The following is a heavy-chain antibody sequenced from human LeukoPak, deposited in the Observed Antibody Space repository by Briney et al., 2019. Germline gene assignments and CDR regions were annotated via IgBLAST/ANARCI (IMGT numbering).Heavy chain of an antibody. V-gene: IGHV4-61*02. J-gene: IGHJ4*02. D-gene: IGHD7-27*01. CDR3: ARGPGASSYFDY. CDR1: GTSIRSGSYY. Sequence: SETLSLTCTVTGTSIRSGSYYWNWIRQAAGKGLEWIGRMYIGGRTTYNPSLKSRVTISPETTENQFSLRLRSVTAADTAVYYCARGPGASSYFDYWGQGTLVTVSS. CDR2: MYIGGRT.